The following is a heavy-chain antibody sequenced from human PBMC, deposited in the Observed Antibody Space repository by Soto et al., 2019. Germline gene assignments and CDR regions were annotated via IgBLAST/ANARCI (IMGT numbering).Heavy chain of an antibody. D-gene: IGHD2-2*01. V-gene: IGHV3-33*08. CDR1: GFTFDRYG. CDR3: ARGRIPSAIFDWFDP. Sequence: RLSCAASGFTFDRYGMHWVRQAPGKGLEWVAVIWSDGSTEYYADSVKGRFTISRDNSKNTMYLQMNSLRGEDTGVYYCARGRIPSAIFDWFDPWGQGTLVTVSS. CDR2: IWSDGSTE. J-gene: IGHJ5*02.